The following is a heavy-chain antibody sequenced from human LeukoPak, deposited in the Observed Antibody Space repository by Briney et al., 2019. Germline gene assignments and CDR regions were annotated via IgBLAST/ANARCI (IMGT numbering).Heavy chain of an antibody. J-gene: IGHJ4*02. CDR1: GFTFSSYS. D-gene: IGHD3-16*02. Sequence: GVSLRLSCAASGFTFSSYSMIWVRHAPGQGLEWVSYISSSSSTIYYADSVKGRFAISRDNAKNSLYLQMISLRAEDTAVYYCARVSSWGQGTLVTVSS. CDR3: ARVSS. V-gene: IGHV3-48*01. CDR2: ISSSSSTI.